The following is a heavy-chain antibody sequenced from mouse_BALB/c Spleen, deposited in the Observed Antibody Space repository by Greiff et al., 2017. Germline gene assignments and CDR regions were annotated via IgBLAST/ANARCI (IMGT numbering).Heavy chain of an antibody. J-gene: IGHJ4*01. CDR2: ISDGGSYT. CDR3: ARGRTGYYAMDY. Sequence: EVQRVESGGGLVKPGGSLKLSCAASGFTFSDYYMYWVRQTPEKRLEWVATISDGGSYTYYPDSVKGRFTISRDNAKNNLYLQMSSLKSEDTAMYYCARGRTGYYAMDYWGQGTSVTVSS. V-gene: IGHV5-4*02. D-gene: IGHD4-1*01. CDR1: GFTFSDYY.